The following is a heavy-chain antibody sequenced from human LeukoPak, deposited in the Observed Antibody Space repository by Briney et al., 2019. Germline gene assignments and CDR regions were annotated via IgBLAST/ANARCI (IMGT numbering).Heavy chain of an antibody. CDR1: GFTFTSSA. CDR2: IVVGSGNT. Sequence: SVTVSCKASGFTFTSSAMQWVRQARGPRLGWIGWIVVGSGNTNYAQKFQERVTITRDMSTSTAYMELSSLRSEDTAVYYCAARLPYYDSSGYGQTFDYWGQGTLVTVSS. V-gene: IGHV1-58*02. J-gene: IGHJ4*02. CDR3: AARLPYYDSSGYGQTFDY. D-gene: IGHD3-22*01.